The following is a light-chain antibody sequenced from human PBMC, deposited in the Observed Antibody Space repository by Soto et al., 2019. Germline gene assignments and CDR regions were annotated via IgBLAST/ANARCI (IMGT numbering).Light chain of an antibody. Sequence: EIVVTQSPATLSVSPGERATLSCRASQSVSSTYLGWYQQKPGQAPRLLISGASSRATGIPDRFSGSGSGTDFTLTISRLAPEDFAVYYCQQYGSIPFTFGPGTKVDIK. CDR1: QSVSSTY. V-gene: IGKV3-20*01. CDR3: QQYGSIPFT. J-gene: IGKJ3*01. CDR2: GAS.